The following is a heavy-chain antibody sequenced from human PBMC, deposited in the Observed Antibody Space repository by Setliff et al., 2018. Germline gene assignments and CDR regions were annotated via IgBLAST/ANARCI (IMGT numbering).Heavy chain of an antibody. Sequence: PSETLSLTCTVSGGSISSGVYYWGWIRQPPGKGLEWIGRIYHGGKTYYNTSLESRLTISVDTSKNQFSLKLRSVTAADTAVYYCARTGTYRYFDYWSQGTLVTVSS. CDR2: IYHGGKT. CDR1: GGSISSGVYY. V-gene: IGHV4-39*01. CDR3: ARTGTYRYFDY. J-gene: IGHJ4*02. D-gene: IGHD1-26*01.